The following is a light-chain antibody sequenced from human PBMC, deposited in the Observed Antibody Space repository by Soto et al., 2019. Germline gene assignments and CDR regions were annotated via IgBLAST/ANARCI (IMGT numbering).Light chain of an antibody. J-gene: IGKJ3*01. CDR2: DTS. Sequence: EIVLTQSPATLSLSPGETATLSCRASQSVSSYLAWYQQKPGQAPRLLIYDTSNRATGIPARFSGSGSGTDFTLTISSLEPKDFAVYYCQQRYNWPPVFTFGPGTKVDIK. V-gene: IGKV3-11*01. CDR1: QSVSSY. CDR3: QQRYNWPPVFT.